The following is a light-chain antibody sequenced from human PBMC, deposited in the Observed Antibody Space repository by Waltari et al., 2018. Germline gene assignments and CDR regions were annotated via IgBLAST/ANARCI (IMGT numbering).Light chain of an antibody. J-gene: IGLJ2*01. Sequence: SSELTQDPAVSVALGQTVRITCQGDSLRTYYVSWFHQKPGQAPALVIYGKNNRPSGIPDLFSASRSGSTASLTIIGTQAEDEADYYCHSRDSSGDVVIGGGTKLTVV. CDR3: HSRDSSGDVV. CDR2: GKN. V-gene: IGLV3-19*01. CDR1: SLRTYY.